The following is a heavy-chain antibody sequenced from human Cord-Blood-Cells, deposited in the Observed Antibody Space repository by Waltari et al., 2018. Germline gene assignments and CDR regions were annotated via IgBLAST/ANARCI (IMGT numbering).Heavy chain of an antibody. CDR2: IIPIFGTA. D-gene: IGHD1-26*01. CDR3: ARDSPHSGSYYFDY. Sequence: QVQLVQSGAEVKKPGSSVKVSCKAPGGTFSTYHISWVRPAPGQGLEGMGGIIPIFGTANYAQKFQGRVTITADESTSTAYMELSSLRSEDTAVYYCARDSPHSGSYYFDYWGQGTLVTVSS. V-gene: IGHV1-69*01. CDR1: GGTFSTYH. J-gene: IGHJ4*02.